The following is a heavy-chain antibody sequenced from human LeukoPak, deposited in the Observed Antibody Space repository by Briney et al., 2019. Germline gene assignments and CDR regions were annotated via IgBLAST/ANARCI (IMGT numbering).Heavy chain of an antibody. J-gene: IGHJ4*02. V-gene: IGHV3-21*04. CDR2: IDSSSAYI. CDR1: GLTFSSSG. CDR3: ASGVYDSSGYRAGDEY. D-gene: IGHD3-22*01. Sequence: GGSLRLSCAASGLTFSSSGMNWVRQAPGKGLEWVSFIDSSSAYIYYADSVKGRFTISRDNAKNSLWLQMNSLRAEDTAVYYCASGVYDSSGYRAGDEYWGQGTLVTVSS.